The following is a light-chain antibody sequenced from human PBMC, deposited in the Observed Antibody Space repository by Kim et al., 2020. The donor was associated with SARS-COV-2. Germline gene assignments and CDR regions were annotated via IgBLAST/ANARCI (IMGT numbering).Light chain of an antibody. CDR3: QQYGSSPYT. Sequence: EIVLTQNPGTLSLSPGERATLSCRASKTVSSNYLAWYQQRPGQAPRLLISGASNRATGIPDKFSGSGSGTDFTLTISRLEPEDFAVYYCQQYGSSPYTFGQGTKLEI. J-gene: IGKJ2*01. CDR2: GAS. V-gene: IGKV3-20*01. CDR1: KTVSSNY.